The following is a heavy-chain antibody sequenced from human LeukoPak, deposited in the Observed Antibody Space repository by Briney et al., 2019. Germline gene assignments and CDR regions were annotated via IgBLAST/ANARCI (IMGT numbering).Heavy chain of an antibody. J-gene: IGHJ4*02. CDR2: ISYDGRNI. CDR1: GFTYSSYA. Sequence: PGGSLRLSCAASGFTYSSYAMNWVRQAPGKGLEWVAVISYDGRNIYFADSVKGRFTVSRDNSKNTLYLQMNSLRTEDTAVYYCARNVAFRGFDYWGQGTLVTVSS. V-gene: IGHV3-30*01. CDR3: ARNVAFRGFDY. D-gene: IGHD2/OR15-2a*01.